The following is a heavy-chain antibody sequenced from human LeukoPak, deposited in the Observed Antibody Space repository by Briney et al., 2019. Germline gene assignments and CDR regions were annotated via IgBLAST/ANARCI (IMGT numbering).Heavy chain of an antibody. J-gene: IGHJ4*02. CDR2: INPNSGDT. D-gene: IGHD2-15*01. Sequence: ASVTVSLKSSGYTFPGYYMHWVRQAPGQGLEWMGWINPNSGDTNFAQKFQGRVTMTRDTSIDTAYMELSRLRSDDTAVYYCTRAGGYCRGGRCWSLQNFDYWGQGTLVTVSS. CDR3: TRAGGYCRGGRCWSLQNFDY. CDR1: GYTFPGYY. V-gene: IGHV1-2*02.